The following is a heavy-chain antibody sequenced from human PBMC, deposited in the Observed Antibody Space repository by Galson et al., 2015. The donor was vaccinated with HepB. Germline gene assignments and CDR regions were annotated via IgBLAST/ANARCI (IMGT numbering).Heavy chain of an antibody. J-gene: IGHJ1*01. CDR2: IYYSGST. CDR1: GGSISSYY. CDR3: ARDNCSGGSCYTEYFQH. Sequence: LSLTCTVSGGSISSYYWSWIRQPPGKGLEWIGYIYYSGSTNYNPSLKSRVTISVDTSKNQFSLKLSSVTAADTAVYYCARDNCSGGSCYTEYFQHWGQGTLVTVSS. V-gene: IGHV4-59*01. D-gene: IGHD2-15*01.